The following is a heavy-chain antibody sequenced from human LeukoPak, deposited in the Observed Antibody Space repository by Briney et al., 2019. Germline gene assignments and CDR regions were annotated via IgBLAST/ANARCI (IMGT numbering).Heavy chain of an antibody. V-gene: IGHV3-21*01. CDR3: ARDGDYYDSRGDAFDI. CDR2: ISSSSSYI. CDR1: GFTFSSYS. D-gene: IGHD3-22*01. J-gene: IGHJ3*02. Sequence: GGSLRLSCAASGFTFSSYSMNWVRQAPGKGLEWVSSISSSSSYIYYADSVKGRFTISRDNAKNSLYLQMNSLRAEDTAVYYCARDGDYYDSRGDAFDIWGQGAMVTVSS.